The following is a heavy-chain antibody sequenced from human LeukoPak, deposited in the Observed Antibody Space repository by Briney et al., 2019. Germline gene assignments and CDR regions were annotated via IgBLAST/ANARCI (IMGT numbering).Heavy chain of an antibody. CDR1: GGSISSGDYY. J-gene: IGHJ4*02. Sequence: PSQTLSLTCTVSGGSISSGDYYWSWIRQPPGKGLEWIGYIYYSGSTYYNPSLKSRVTISVDTSKNQFSLKLSSVTAADTAVYYCARGGYYSNRPGYWGQGTLVTVSS. CDR3: ARGGYYSNRPGY. V-gene: IGHV4-30-4*08. D-gene: IGHD4-11*01. CDR2: IYYSGST.